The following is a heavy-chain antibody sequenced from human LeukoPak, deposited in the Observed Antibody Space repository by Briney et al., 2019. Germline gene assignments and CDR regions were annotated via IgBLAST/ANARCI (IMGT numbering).Heavy chain of an antibody. D-gene: IGHD6-13*01. V-gene: IGHV3-48*01. CDR1: GFTFSGYS. J-gene: IGHJ4*02. CDR2: ISSRSTTI. Sequence: GGSLRLSCAASGFTFSGYSMNWVRQAPGKGLEWVSYISSRSTTIYYADSVKGRFTISRDNAKKSLHLQMNSLRAEDTALYYCARGEEYSSSLYQCDYRGQGTLVTVSS. CDR3: ARGEEYSSSLYQCDY.